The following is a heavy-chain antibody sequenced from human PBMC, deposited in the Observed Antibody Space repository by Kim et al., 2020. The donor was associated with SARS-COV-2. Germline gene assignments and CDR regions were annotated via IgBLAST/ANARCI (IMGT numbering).Heavy chain of an antibody. J-gene: IGHJ4*02. Sequence: GGSLRLSCAASGFTFRTYSMSWVHLAPGKGLQWVASISQGGSEKFYVDSVEGRFAISRDNAWNSLYLQMNSLSAEDTAVYYCARVGEFYNSRGYYSMDLDYWGQGTLVTVSS. CDR2: ISQGGSEK. CDR3: ARVGEFYNSRGYYSMDLDY. V-gene: IGHV3-7*03. CDR1: GFTFRTYS. D-gene: IGHD3-22*01.